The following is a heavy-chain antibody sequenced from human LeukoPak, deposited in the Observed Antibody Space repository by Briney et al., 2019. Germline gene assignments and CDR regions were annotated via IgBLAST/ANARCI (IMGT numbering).Heavy chain of an antibody. D-gene: IGHD6-13*01. Sequence: SSETLSLTCSVSGGSISSGVYYWSWIPHPPGEGLEWIGSIYYSGSTSYNPSLKSRVTIFVDTSKNQFSLKLSSVTAADTAVYYCARRYSRAFDYWGQGTLVTVSS. J-gene: IGHJ4*02. CDR2: IYYSGST. CDR3: ARRYSRAFDY. CDR1: GGSISSGVYY. V-gene: IGHV4-39*01.